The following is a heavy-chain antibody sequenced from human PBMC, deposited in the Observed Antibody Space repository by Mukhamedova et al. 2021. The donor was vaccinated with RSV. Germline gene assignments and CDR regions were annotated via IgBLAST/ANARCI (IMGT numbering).Heavy chain of an antibody. V-gene: IGHV3-30*04. CDR1: SYA. CDR3: ARGSGSIPSTYFDY. Sequence: SYAMHWVRQAPGKGLEWVAVISYDGSSKYYADSVKGRFTISRDNSKNTLYLQMNSLRAEDTAVFYCARGSGSIPSTYFDYCGQG. J-gene: IGHJ4*02. D-gene: IGHD3-22*01. CDR2: ISYDGSSK.